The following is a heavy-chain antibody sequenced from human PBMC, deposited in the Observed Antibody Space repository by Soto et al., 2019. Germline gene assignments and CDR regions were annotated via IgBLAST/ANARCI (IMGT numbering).Heavy chain of an antibody. V-gene: IGHV1-69*13. J-gene: IGHJ6*02. CDR2: IIPIFGTA. D-gene: IGHD3-3*01. Sequence: ASVKVSCKASGGTFSSYAISWVRQAPGQGLEWMGGIIPIFGTANYAQKFQGRVTITADESTSTAYMELSSLRSEETAVYYCARPWSGYKSYYYYGMDVWGQGTTVTVSS. CDR1: GGTFSSYA. CDR3: ARPWSGYKSYYYYGMDV.